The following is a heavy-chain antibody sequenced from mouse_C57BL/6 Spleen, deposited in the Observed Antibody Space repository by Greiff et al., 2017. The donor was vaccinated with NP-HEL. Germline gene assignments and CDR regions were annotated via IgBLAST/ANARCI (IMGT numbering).Heavy chain of an antibody. J-gene: IGHJ4*01. D-gene: IGHD2-5*01. CDR3: AKNSNYGDSNAMDY. CDR1: GFSLTSYG. Sequence: QVHVKQSGPGLVQPSQSLSITCTVSGFSLTSYGVHWVRQSPGKGLEWLGVIWRGGSTDYNAAFMSRLSITKDNSKSQVFFKMNSLQADDTAIYYCAKNSNYGDSNAMDYWGQGTSVTVSS. CDR2: IWRGGST. V-gene: IGHV2-5*01.